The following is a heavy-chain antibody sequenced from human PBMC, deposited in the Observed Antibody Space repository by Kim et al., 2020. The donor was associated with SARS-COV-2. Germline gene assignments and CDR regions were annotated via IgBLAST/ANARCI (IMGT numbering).Heavy chain of an antibody. V-gene: IGHV3-30*04. CDR3: ARDRSRAASGWYSPTYYYYYGMDV. D-gene: IGHD6-19*01. Sequence: GGSLRLSCAASGFTFSSYAMHWVRQAPGKGLEWVAVISYDGSNKYYADSVKGRFTISRDNSKNTLYLQMNSLRAEDTAVYYCARDRSRAASGWYSPTYYYYYGMDVWGQGTTVTVSS. CDR2: ISYDGSNK. J-gene: IGHJ6*02. CDR1: GFTFSSYA.